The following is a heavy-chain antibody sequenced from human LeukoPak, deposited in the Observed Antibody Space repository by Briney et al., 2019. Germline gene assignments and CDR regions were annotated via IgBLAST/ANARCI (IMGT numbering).Heavy chain of an antibody. CDR3: ARDPALGTTPEETPS. CDR1: GFTFSSYA. J-gene: IGHJ4*02. V-gene: IGHV3-23*01. D-gene: IGHD1-7*01. Sequence: PGGSLRLSCAASGFTFSSYAMSWVRQAPGKGLEWVSAISGSGGSTYYADSVKGRFIISRDNAKNSLLLQMNNLRVEDTAVYYCARDPALGTTPEETPSGGQGTLVTVSS. CDR2: ISGSGGST.